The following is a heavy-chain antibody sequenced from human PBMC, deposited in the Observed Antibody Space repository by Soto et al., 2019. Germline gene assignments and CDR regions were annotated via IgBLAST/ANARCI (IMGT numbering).Heavy chain of an antibody. D-gene: IGHD3-9*01. J-gene: IGHJ6*02. CDR2: IYYSGST. CDR3: ARDDPERYLDPNAHYGMDV. V-gene: IGHV4-61*01. Sequence: QVQLQESGPGLVKPSETLSLTCTVSGGSVSSGSYYWSWIRQPPGKGLEWIGYIYYSGSTNYNPSXXRRVPISVATXXNXFXXKLSSVTAADTAVYYWARDDPERYLDPNAHYGMDVWGQGTTVTVSS. CDR1: GGSVSSGSYY.